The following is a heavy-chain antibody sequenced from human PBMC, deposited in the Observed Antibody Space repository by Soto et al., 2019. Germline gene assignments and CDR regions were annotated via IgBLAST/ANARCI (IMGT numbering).Heavy chain of an antibody. J-gene: IGHJ3*02. CDR1: GFTFSSYA. V-gene: IGHV3-23*01. CDR3: AKTANGWFSAFDM. D-gene: IGHD6-19*01. Sequence: EVQLLESGGGLVQPGGSLRLSCAASGFTFSSYAMSWVHQAPGKGLEWVSAISGSGGTTYYADSVKGRFTFSRDNSKNTLYLQMNSLRAEDTAVYYCAKTANGWFSAFDMWGQGTMVTVSS. CDR2: ISGSGGTT.